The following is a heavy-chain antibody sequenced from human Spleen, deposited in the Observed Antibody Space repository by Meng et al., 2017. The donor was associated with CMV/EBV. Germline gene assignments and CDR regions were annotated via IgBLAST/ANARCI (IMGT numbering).Heavy chain of an antibody. CDR2: IKSKTDGGTT. Sequence: TFSNAWMSWVRQAPGKGLEWVGRIKSKTDGGTTDYAAPVKGRFTISRDDSKNTLYLQMNSLKTEDTAVYYCTTDLVVPAATGYNWFDPWGQGTLVTVSS. CDR1: TFSNAW. J-gene: IGHJ5*02. CDR3: TTDLVVPAATGYNWFDP. V-gene: IGHV3-15*01. D-gene: IGHD2-2*01.